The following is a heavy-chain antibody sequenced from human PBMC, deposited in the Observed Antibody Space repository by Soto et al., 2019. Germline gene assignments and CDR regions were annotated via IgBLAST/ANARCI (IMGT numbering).Heavy chain of an antibody. CDR2: IGGSGGGT. CDR1: GFTFSSYA. J-gene: IGHJ5*02. Sequence: VQLLESGGGFVQPGGSLRLSCAASGFTFSSYAMSWVRQAPGKGLEWVSSIGGSGGGTYYADSVKGRFTISRDNSKNTLYLQMNSLRVGDTAVYYCAKDLETEDLPNWFDPWGQGTPATVSS. CDR3: AKDLETEDLPNWFDP. V-gene: IGHV3-23*01. D-gene: IGHD7-27*01.